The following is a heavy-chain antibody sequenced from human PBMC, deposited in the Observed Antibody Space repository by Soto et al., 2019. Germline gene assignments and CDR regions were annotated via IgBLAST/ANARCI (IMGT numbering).Heavy chain of an antibody. D-gene: IGHD5-12*01. Sequence: SETLSLTCAVYGGSFSGYYWSWIRQPPGKGLEWIGEINHSGSTNYNPSLKSRVTISVDTSKNQFSLKLSSVTAADTAVYYCARTPHIVATIYYYYGMDVWGQGTTVTVSS. J-gene: IGHJ6*02. CDR2: INHSGST. V-gene: IGHV4-34*01. CDR1: GGSFSGYY. CDR3: ARTPHIVATIYYYYGMDV.